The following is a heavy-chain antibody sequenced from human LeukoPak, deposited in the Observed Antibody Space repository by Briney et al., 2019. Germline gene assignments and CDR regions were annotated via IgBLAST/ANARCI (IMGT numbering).Heavy chain of an antibody. V-gene: IGHV4-38-2*02. CDR2: INHSGIT. J-gene: IGHJ4*02. CDR3: ARDVPSGHFDY. Sequence: SETLSLTCDVSSYSITSSYSSTSSYYWGWIRQPPGKGLEWIGSINHSGITFYNPSLKSRVTISVDTSKNQFSLKLTSVTAADTAFYCCARDVPSGHFDYWGQGALVTVSS. CDR1: SYSITSSYSSTSSYY. D-gene: IGHD2-2*01.